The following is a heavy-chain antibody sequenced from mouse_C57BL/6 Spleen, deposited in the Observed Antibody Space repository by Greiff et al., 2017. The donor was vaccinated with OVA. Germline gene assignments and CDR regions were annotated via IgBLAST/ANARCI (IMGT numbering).Heavy chain of an antibody. CDR3: AVYYDYDEGAFDY. Sequence: VQLQQSGAELVKPGASVKLSCKASGYTFTSYWMHWVKQRPGRGLEWIGRIDPNSGGTKYNEKFKSKATLTVDKPSSTAYMQLSSLTSEDSAVYYCAVYYDYDEGAFDYWGQGTTLTVSS. V-gene: IGHV1-72*01. CDR2: IDPNSGGT. J-gene: IGHJ2*01. D-gene: IGHD2-4*01. CDR1: GYTFTSYW.